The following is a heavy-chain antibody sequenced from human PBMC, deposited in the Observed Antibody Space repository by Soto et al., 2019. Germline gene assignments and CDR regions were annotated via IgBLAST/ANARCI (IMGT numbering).Heavy chain of an antibody. J-gene: IGHJ4*02. CDR2: IDYSGYT. Sequence: VQLQESGPGLVKPSQTLSLTCTVSGGSINSGGYYWIRILQHPGKGLEWIGHIDYSGYTSYNPSLKSRLTVSVDTSKTQFSLRLTSVTAADAALYYCATSYCRSTNCPYYFDYWGQGTLVTVSS. D-gene: IGHD2-2*01. V-gene: IGHV4-31*03. CDR3: ATSYCRSTNCPYYFDY. CDR1: GGSINSGGYY.